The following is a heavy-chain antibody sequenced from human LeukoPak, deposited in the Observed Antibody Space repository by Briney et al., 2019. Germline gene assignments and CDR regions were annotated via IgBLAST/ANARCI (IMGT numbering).Heavy chain of an antibody. V-gene: IGHV3-74*01. CDR3: TTDNFGARDS. CDR2: INEDGSST. CDR1: GYTFSRYW. D-gene: IGHD4-17*01. J-gene: IGHJ4*02. Sequence: GGSLRLSCAASGYTFSRYWMHWVRQGPGKGLVWVSRINEDGSSTSYAESVRGRSTISRDNAKNTLYLQMNSLRAEDAAVYYCTTDNFGARDSWGQGTLVTVSS.